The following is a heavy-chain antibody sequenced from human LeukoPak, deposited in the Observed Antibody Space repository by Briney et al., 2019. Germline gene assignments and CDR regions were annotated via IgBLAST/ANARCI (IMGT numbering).Heavy chain of an antibody. V-gene: IGHV4-4*07. CDR2: IYTSGST. CDR3: ARRSGSGWYSDS. D-gene: IGHD6-19*01. J-gene: IGHJ4*02. CDR1: GGSISSYY. Sequence: SETLSLTCTVSGGSISSYYWSWIRQPAGKGLEWIGRIYTSGSTNYNPSLKSRVTMSVDTSKNQFSLKLTSVTAADTAVYWCARRSGSGWYSDSWGQGTLVTVSS.